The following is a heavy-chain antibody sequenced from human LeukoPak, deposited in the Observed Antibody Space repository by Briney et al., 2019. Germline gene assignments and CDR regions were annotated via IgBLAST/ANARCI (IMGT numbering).Heavy chain of an antibody. V-gene: IGHV3-48*02. CDR1: GFTFITYA. CDR2: ISSSSGTI. CDR3: ARRPVAAMLRYFDY. Sequence: QAGGSLRLSCAPSGFTFITYAMTWVRQAPGKGLEWVSYISSSSGTIYYADSVKGRFSISRDNAKNSLYLQMNSLRDEDTAVYYCARRPVAAMLRYFDYWGQGTLVTVSS. D-gene: IGHD2-15*01. J-gene: IGHJ4*02.